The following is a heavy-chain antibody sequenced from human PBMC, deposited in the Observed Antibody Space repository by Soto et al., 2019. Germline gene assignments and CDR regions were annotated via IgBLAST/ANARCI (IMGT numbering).Heavy chain of an antibody. Sequence: PSETLSLTCAIYGGSFSGYYWSWIRQPPGKGLEWIGEINHSGSTNYNPSLKSRVTISVDTSKNQFSLKLSSVPAADTAVYYCARGLYGSGSYRTYFHYWGQGTLVTVSS. CDR2: INHSGST. CDR3: ARGLYGSGSYRTYFHY. J-gene: IGHJ4*02. V-gene: IGHV4-34*01. CDR1: GGSFSGYY. D-gene: IGHD3-10*01.